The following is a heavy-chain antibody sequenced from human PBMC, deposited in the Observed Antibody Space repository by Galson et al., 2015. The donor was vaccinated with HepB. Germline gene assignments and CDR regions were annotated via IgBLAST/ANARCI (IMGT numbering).Heavy chain of an antibody. D-gene: IGHD3-16*01. CDR2: IYYSGST. CDR3: ARDWGSPGNWFDP. CDR1: GASISSGGYF. V-gene: IGHV4-31*03. J-gene: IGHJ5*02. Sequence: CTVSGASISSGGYFWSWIRQHPGKGLEWIGYIYYSGSTYYNPSLKSRVTISVDTSKNQFSLKLSSVTAADTAMYYCARDWGSPGNWFDPWGQGTLVTVSS.